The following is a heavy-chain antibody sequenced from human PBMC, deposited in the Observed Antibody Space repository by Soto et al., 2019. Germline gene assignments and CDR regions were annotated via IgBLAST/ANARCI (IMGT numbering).Heavy chain of an antibody. CDR1: GGTFSSYA. CDR2: IIPIFGTA. V-gene: IGHV1-69*01. D-gene: IGHD6-6*01. CDR3: ARVIEARLHDAFDI. Sequence: QVQLVQSGAEVKKPGSSVKVSCKASGGTFSSYAISWVRQAPGQGLEWMGGIIPIFGTANYAEKFQGRVTITAQDSRSPAYMEGSSLGSEDTAVYSCARVIEARLHDAFDIWGQGKMGTFAS. J-gene: IGHJ3*02.